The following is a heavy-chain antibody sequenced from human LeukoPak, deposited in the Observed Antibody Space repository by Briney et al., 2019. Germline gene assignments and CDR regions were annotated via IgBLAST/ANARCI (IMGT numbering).Heavy chain of an antibody. J-gene: IGHJ5*02. D-gene: IGHD3/OR15-3a*01. CDR2: AFYGGST. CDR3: SAYDVSTGRPLDP. V-gene: IGHV4-39*01. Sequence: SDTLSLTCSVSGGFVTSQAYYWAWIRQPPGRGLEWTGAAFYGGSTYNNPSLKKRAIISVDTSQNQFSLKLTSVTAADTAAFYCSAYDVSTGRPLDPWGQGTLVTVSS. CDR1: GGFVTSQAYY.